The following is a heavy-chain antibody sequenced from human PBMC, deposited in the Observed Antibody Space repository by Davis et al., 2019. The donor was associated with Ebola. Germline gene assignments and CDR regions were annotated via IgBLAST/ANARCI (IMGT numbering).Heavy chain of an antibody. V-gene: IGHV3-23*01. Sequence: PGGSLRLSCAASGFTFSSHAMSWFRQTPGKGLEWVSAISCSSSTTYYADSVKGRFPISRDNSENTLYLQMHSLRAEDTAVYFCAKVGYGNVVGRDYFNYWGQGTLVTVSS. CDR1: GFTFSSHA. CDR3: AKVGYGNVVGRDYFNY. D-gene: IGHD4-17*01. J-gene: IGHJ4*02. CDR2: ISCSSSTT.